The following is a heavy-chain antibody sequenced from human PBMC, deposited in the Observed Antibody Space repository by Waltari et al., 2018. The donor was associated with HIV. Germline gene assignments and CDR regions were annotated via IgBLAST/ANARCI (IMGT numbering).Heavy chain of an antibody. V-gene: IGHV4-38-2*02. Sequence: QVLLQESGPRLVKSSETLSLTCTVHASSFSRNYYWGWIRQAPGKGLEWIGSIYRSGTTYYNPSFKTRVTISVNMSKNQYSLKLSSLTAADTAVYYCARDQDYYDSSGYTSYAFDIWGRGTMIIVSS. D-gene: IGHD3-22*01. CDR1: ASSFSRNYY. CDR3: ARDQDYYDSSGYTSYAFDI. CDR2: IYRSGTT. J-gene: IGHJ3*02.